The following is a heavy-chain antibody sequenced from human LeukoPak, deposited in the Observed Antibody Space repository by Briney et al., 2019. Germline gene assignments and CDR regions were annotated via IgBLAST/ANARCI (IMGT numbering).Heavy chain of an antibody. D-gene: IGHD5-18*01. V-gene: IGHV4-61*01. CDR3: ARVRGYSYGYDY. J-gene: IGHJ4*02. CDR2: IYYSGST. Sequence: PSETLSLTCTVSGGSVSSGSYYWSWIRQPPGKGLEWIGYIYYSGSTNYNPSLKSRVTISVDTSKNQFSLKLGSVTAADTAVYYCARVRGYSYGYDYWGQGTLVTVSS. CDR1: GGSVSSGSYY.